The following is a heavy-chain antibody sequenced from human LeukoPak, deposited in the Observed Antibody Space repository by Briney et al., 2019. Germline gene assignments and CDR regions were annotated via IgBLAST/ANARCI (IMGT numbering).Heavy chain of an antibody. J-gene: IGHJ4*02. CDR3: ARGDAFSGDH. CDR1: GFTFSGSA. V-gene: IGHV3-7*04. CDR2: IHPEGNEK. Sequence: GGSLRLSCAASGFTFSGSAMHWVRQAPGRGLEWVANIHPEGNEKYHVESVKGRFTISRDNAKNSLFLQMNGLRVEDTAVYYCARGDAFSGDHWGQGTLVTVSS.